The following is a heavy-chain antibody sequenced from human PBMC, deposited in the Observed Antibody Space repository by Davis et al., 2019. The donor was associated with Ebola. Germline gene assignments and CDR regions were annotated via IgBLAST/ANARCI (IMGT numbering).Heavy chain of an antibody. V-gene: IGHV3-49*04. Sequence: GESLKISCTASGFTFSSNGMHWVRQAPGKGLEWVGFIRSKAYGGTTEYAASVKGRFTISRDDSKSIAYLQMNSLKTEDTAVYYCTRENIVLMVYVDYWGQGTLVTVSS. CDR2: IRSKAYGGTT. J-gene: IGHJ4*02. CDR3: TRENIVLMVYVDY. CDR1: GFTFSSNG. D-gene: IGHD2-8*01.